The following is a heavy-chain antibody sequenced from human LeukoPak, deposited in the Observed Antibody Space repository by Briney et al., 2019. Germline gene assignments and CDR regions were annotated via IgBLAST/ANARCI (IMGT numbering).Heavy chain of an antibody. D-gene: IGHD4-11*01. CDR2: IYYSGST. V-gene: IGHV4-59*12. CDR1: GGSISYNY. J-gene: IGHJ4*02. CDR3: AGGKYGNNFIEFDY. Sequence: SETLSLTCTVSGGSISYNYWSWIRQPPGKGLEWIGYIYYSGSTSYNPSFRSRVTMSVDTSKNQFSLKLSSVTAADTAVYYCAGGKYGNNFIEFDYWGQGTVVTVSS.